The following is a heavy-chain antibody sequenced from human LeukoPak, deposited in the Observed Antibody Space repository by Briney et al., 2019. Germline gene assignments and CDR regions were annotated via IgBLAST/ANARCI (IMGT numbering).Heavy chain of an antibody. Sequence: SGPALVNPTQTLTLTCTFSGFSLSTSGVGVGWIRQPPGKALEWLALIYWDDEKRHSPSLKSRLTITKDTSKNQVVLTMTNMDPVDTATYYCAHSHGYGSSWSGFDSWGQGTLVTVSS. CDR2: IYWDDEK. D-gene: IGHD6-13*01. CDR1: GFSLSTSGVG. J-gene: IGHJ4*02. V-gene: IGHV2-5*02. CDR3: AHSHGYGSSWSGFDS.